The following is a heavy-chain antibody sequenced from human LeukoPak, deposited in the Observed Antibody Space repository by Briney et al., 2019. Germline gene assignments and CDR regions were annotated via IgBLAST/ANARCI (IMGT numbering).Heavy chain of an antibody. Sequence: ASVKVSCKVSGYTLTELSMHWVRQAPGKGLEWMGGFDPEDGETIYAQKFQGRVTMTEGTSTDTAYMELSSLRSEDTAVYYCATHTTTGLWFDPWGQGTLVTISS. D-gene: IGHD1-26*01. CDR2: FDPEDGET. CDR3: ATHTTTGLWFDP. V-gene: IGHV1-24*01. CDR1: GYTLTELS. J-gene: IGHJ5*02.